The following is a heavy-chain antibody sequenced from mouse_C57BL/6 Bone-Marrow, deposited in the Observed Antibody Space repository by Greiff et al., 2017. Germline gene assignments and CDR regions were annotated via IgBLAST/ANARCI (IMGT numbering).Heavy chain of an antibody. CDR1: GYTFTSYW. CDR2: INPSNGGT. J-gene: IGHJ4*01. V-gene: IGHV1-53*01. D-gene: IGHD1-1*02. Sequence: VQLQQPGAELVKPGASVKLSCTASGYTFTSYWMNWVQQRPGQGLEWIGNINPSNGGTNYNEKFTSKATLTVNTSSSTAYMQLSSLTSEDSAVYYCARCGGVRYYCAIEDCGTGTSVTVSS. CDR3: ARCGGVRYYCAIED.